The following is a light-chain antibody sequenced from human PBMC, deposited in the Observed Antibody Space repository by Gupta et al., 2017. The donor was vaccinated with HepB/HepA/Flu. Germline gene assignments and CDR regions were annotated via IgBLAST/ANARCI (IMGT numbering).Light chain of an antibody. Sequence: DIQMTQSPSTLSASVGDRVTITCRASQSISDWLAWYQQKPGKAPNLLIYRASTLESGVPSRFSGSGSGTEFTLTISSLQPDDFATYYCQEGSGSSRTFGQGTKVEIK. CDR1: QSISDW. CDR3: QEGSGSSRT. J-gene: IGKJ1*01. CDR2: RAS. V-gene: IGKV1-5*03.